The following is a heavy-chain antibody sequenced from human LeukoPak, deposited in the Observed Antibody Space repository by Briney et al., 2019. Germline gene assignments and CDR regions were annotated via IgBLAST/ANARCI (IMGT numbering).Heavy chain of an antibody. CDR3: ARDLGSGSYYPDY. V-gene: IGHV3-33*01. D-gene: IGHD3-10*01. CDR2: IWYDGSNK. J-gene: IGHJ4*02. Sequence: GGSLRLSCAASGFTFSSYGMHWVRQAPGKGLEGVAVIWYDGSNKYYADSVKGGLTISRDNSKKTLYLQMNSLRAEDTAVYYCARDLGSGSYYPDYWGQGTLVTVSS. CDR1: GFTFSSYG.